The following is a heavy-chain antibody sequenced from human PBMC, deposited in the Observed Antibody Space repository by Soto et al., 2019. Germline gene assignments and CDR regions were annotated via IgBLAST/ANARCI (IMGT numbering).Heavy chain of an antibody. V-gene: IGHV3-30*18. CDR1: GFTFSSYG. CDR3: AKTITTPAVSSYSRDSTGRGAVIDY. D-gene: IGHD3-3*01. J-gene: IGHJ4*02. Sequence: QVQLVESGGGVVQPGRSLRLSCAASGFTFSSYGMHWVRQAPGKGLEWVAVVSYDGNNEYYADSVKDRFTISRDNSKNTMYLQMNSLRAEDTAMYYCAKTITTPAVSSYSRDSTGRGAVIDYWGQGTLVIASS. CDR2: VSYDGNNE.